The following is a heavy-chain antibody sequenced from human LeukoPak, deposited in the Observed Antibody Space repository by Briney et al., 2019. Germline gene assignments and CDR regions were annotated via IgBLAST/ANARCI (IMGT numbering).Heavy chain of an antibody. V-gene: IGHV3-73*01. D-gene: IGHD5-18*01. Sequence: PGGSLRLSCAASGFTFSGSAMHWVRQAPGKGLEWVGRIRSKANSHATAYAASVKGRYTISRDDSKNTAYLQMNSLKTEDTAVYYCTRPRYSYGPDYWGQGTLVTVSS. J-gene: IGHJ4*02. CDR1: GFTFSGSA. CDR2: IRSKANSHAT. CDR3: TRPRYSYGPDY.